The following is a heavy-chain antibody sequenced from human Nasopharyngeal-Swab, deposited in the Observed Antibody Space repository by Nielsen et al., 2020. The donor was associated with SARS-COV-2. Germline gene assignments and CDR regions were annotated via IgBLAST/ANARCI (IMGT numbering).Heavy chain of an antibody. V-gene: IGHV3-48*02. D-gene: IGHD3-10*01. CDR1: GFTFSSYS. CDR3: ARGHLWFGELSRQNDY. CDR2: ISSSSSTI. Sequence: GESLKISCAASGFTFSSYSMNWVRQAPGKGLEWVSYISSSSSTIYYADSVKGRFTIFRDNAKNSLYLQMNSLRDEDTAVYYCARGHLWFGELSRQNDYWGQGTLVTVSS. J-gene: IGHJ4*02.